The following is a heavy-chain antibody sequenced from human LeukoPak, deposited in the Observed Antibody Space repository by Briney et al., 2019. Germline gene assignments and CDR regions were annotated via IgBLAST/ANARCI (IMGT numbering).Heavy chain of an antibody. D-gene: IGHD5-12*01. J-gene: IGHJ4*02. V-gene: IGHV3-7*01. CDR1: GFTIXXYW. CDR2: TNQEGSEK. Sequence: SLRLSCAASGFTIXXYWMSWVRQAPGKGLEWVANTNQEGSEKYYVDSVKGRFTISKDNAKNSLYLQMNSLRAEDTAVYYCARDPKWLDYWGQGTLVTVSS. CDR3: ARDPKWLDY.